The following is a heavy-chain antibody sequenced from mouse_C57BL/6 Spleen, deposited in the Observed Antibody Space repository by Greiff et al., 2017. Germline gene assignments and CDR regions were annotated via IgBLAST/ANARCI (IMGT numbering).Heavy chain of an antibody. D-gene: IGHD1-2*01. CDR3: ARDGSYQGYFDV. J-gene: IGHJ1*03. CDR1: GFTFSSYA. Sequence: EVQLVESGGGLVKPGGSLKPSCAASGFTFSSYAMSWVRQTPEKRLEWVATISDGGSYTYYPDNVKGRFTISRDNAKNNLYLQMSHLKSEDTAMYYCARDGSYQGYFDVWGTGTTVTVSS. V-gene: IGHV5-4*01. CDR2: ISDGGSYT.